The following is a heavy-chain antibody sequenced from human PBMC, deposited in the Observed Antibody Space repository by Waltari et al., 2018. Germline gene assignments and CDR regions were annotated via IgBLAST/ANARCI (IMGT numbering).Heavy chain of an antibody. V-gene: IGHV5-51*01. J-gene: IGHJ4*02. Sequence: EVQLAQSGVEVKKPGESLKISCKGSGFSFADYWIDWVRQMPGKGLEWMGTIHPLASDITNSPSFQGQVTFSADKSITTAYLQWSSLKASDTATYYCARRRVTNAFYNSFDYWAREPWSPSPQ. CDR3: ARRRVTNAFYNSFDY. CDR2: IHPLASDI. CDR1: GFSFADYW. D-gene: IGHD2-8*01.